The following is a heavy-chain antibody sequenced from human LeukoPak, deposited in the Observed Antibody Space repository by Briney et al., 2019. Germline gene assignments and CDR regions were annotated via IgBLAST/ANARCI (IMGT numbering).Heavy chain of an antibody. J-gene: IGHJ2*01. V-gene: IGHV4-59*01. CDR2: IYYSGST. CDR1: GGSINSYY. Sequence: SETLSLTCTVSGGSINSYYWSWIRQPPGKGLEWIGYIYYSGSTNYNPSLKSRVTISVDTSKNQFSLKLSSVTAADTAVYYCARVSDYGNGPNWYFDLWGRGTLVTVSS. D-gene: IGHD4-17*01. CDR3: ARVSDYGNGPNWYFDL.